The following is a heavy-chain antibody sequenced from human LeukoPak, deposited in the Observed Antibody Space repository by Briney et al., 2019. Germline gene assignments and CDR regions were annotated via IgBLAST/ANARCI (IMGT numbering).Heavy chain of an antibody. Sequence: SETLSLTCTVSGGSISSYYWSWIRQPPGKGLEWIGYIYYSGSTNYNPSLKSRVTMSVDTSKNQFSLKLSSVTAADTAVYYCARDLTGYSSSYVRKYNWFDPWGQGTLVTVSS. J-gene: IGHJ5*02. CDR2: IYYSGST. CDR1: GGSISSYY. CDR3: ARDLTGYSSSYVRKYNWFDP. V-gene: IGHV4-59*12. D-gene: IGHD6-13*01.